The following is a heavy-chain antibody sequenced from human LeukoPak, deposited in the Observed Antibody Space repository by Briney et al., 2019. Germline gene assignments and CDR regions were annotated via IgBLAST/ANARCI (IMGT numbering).Heavy chain of an antibody. CDR1: GTYW. V-gene: IGHV3-74*01. CDR3: VTFYEAY. CDR2: INSDGSWT. D-gene: IGHD2/OR15-2a*01. J-gene: IGHJ4*02. Sequence: GGSLRLSCAASGTYWMHWVRQAPGKGLVWVSHINSDGSWTGYADSVKGRFTISKDNAKNTVSLQMNNLRAEDTAVYYCVTFYEAYWGRGTLVTVSS.